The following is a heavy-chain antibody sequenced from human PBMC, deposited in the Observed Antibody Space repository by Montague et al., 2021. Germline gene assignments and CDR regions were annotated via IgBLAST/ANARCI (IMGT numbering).Heavy chain of an antibody. CDR2: INEDGSEK. CDR1: GITFDYYW. CDR3: ARDRAAAGS. D-gene: IGHD6-13*01. J-gene: IGHJ5*01. V-gene: IGHV3-7*01. Sequence: SLRLSCAASGITFDYYWMSWVRQAPGKGLGWVANINEDGSEKNYVDSVRARFSISRDNTKNSLYLQMNSLRVEDTAVYYCARDRAAAGSWGHGTLVIVSS.